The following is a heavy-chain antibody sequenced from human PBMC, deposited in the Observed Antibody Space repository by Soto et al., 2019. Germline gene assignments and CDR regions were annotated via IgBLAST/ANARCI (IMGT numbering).Heavy chain of an antibody. D-gene: IGHD3-10*01. CDR1: GFTLSGRS. CDR2: IDNAGTDS. V-gene: IGHV3-74*01. Sequence: EVQLVESGGGLVQPGGSLRLSCAASGFTLSGRSMHWVRQAPGKGLVWVSGIDNAGTDSTYADSVKGRFTSSRDNAKNMLYLHMNSLRVEDTAVYYCARGWFGPDVWGKGTTVTVSS. J-gene: IGHJ6*04. CDR3: ARGWFGPDV.